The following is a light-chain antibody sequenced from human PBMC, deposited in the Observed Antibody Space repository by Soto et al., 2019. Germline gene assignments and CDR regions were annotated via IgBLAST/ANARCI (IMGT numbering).Light chain of an antibody. Sequence: TQMTQSPSSLSASVGDRVTITCRASQDIDIYLSWYQQKPGKVPKLLIYDESTLQSGVPSRFSGSGSGTDFTLTISSLQPEDFATYYCQQSYSIPYTFGQGTKVDIK. CDR3: QQSYSIPYT. V-gene: IGKV1-39*01. CDR1: QDIDIY. CDR2: DES. J-gene: IGKJ2*01.